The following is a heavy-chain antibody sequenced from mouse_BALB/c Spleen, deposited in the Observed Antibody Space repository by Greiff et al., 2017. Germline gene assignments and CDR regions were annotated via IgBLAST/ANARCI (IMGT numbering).Heavy chain of an antibody. CDR1: GFTFSSYA. Sequence: EVQRVESGGGLVKPGGSLKLSCAASGFTFSSYAMSWVRQTPEKRLEWVASISSGGSTYYPDSVKGRFTISRDNARNILYLQMSSLRSEDTAMYYCAREGDYDFDYWGQGTTLTVSS. J-gene: IGHJ2*01. V-gene: IGHV5-6-5*01. D-gene: IGHD2-4*01. CDR2: ISSGGST. CDR3: AREGDYDFDY.